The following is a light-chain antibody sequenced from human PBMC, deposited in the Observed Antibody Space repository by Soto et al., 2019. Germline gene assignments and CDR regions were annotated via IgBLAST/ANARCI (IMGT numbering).Light chain of an antibody. Sequence: QSALTQPASVSGSPGQSITISCIGSSSDVGFYNYVSWYQQHPGKAPKPMLYGVTNRPSGVSNRFSGSKSGNMASLTISGLQAEDEADYYCSSYSSTSTLVFGTGTKVTVL. V-gene: IGLV2-14*01. J-gene: IGLJ1*01. CDR1: SSDVGFYNY. CDR2: GVT. CDR3: SSYSSTSTLV.